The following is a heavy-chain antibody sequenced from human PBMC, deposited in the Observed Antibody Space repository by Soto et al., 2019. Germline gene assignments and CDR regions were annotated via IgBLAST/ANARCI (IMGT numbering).Heavy chain of an antibody. V-gene: IGHV3-74*03. CDR3: ARLLGGSGSFIGY. CDR1: GFIFSGYW. J-gene: IGHJ4*02. D-gene: IGHD3-10*01. Sequence: EVQLVESGGGLVQPGGSLRLSCAASGFIFSGYWMHWVRRAPGKGLVWVSRINSDGSSTTYADSVKGRFTISRDSAKNTMYLQMNSRRAGGTAVYYCARLLGGSGSFIGYWGQGTLVSVSS. CDR2: INSDGSST.